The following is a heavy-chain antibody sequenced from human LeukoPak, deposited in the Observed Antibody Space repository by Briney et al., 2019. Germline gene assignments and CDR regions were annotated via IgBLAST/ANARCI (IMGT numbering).Heavy chain of an antibody. D-gene: IGHD3-22*01. Sequence: KPSETLSLTCTVSGDSISSYYWSWIRRPPGKGLEWIGYIYSSGSTKYNPSLKSRVTLSVDTSKNQLSLKLSSVTAADTAVYYCARARVRTYSYDSSGFYTSDWHFDLWGRGSLVTVSS. CDR3: ARARVRTYSYDSSGFYTSDWHFDL. CDR1: GDSISSYY. J-gene: IGHJ2*01. V-gene: IGHV4-59*01. CDR2: IYSSGST.